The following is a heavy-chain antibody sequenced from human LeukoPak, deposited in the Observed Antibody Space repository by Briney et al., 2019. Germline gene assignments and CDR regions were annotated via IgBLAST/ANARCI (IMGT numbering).Heavy chain of an antibody. CDR3: ARVGIGQLWLSP. D-gene: IGHD5-18*01. J-gene: IGHJ5*02. Sequence: PSETLSLTCAVSGGSISSNSYYWGWIRQPPGKGLEWIGRIYTSGSTNYNPSLKSRVTISVDTSKNQFSLKLSSVTAADTAVYYCARVGIGQLWLSPWGQGTLVTVSS. CDR1: GGSISSNSYY. V-gene: IGHV4-39*07. CDR2: IYTSGST.